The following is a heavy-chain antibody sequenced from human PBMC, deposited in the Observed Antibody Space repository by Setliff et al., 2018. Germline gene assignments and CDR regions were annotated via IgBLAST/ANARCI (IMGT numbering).Heavy chain of an antibody. J-gene: IGHJ4*02. CDR1: GGSISSHY. CDR3: TVYNTGSSKDHY. V-gene: IGHV4-59*11. Sequence: PSETLSLTCTVSGGSISSHYWRWIRQPPGKGLEWIGSIYYSGSTNYNPSLKSRVTISVDTSKNHFSLKLSSVTAADTAIYYCTVYNTGSSKDHYWGQGTPVTVSS. D-gene: IGHD2-8*02. CDR2: IYYSGST.